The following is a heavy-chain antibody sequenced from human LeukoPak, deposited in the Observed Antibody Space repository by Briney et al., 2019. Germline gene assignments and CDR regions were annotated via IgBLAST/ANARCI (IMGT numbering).Heavy chain of an antibody. CDR1: GDSISSYY. CDR3: ARFTFGGVIVPS. Sequence: SETLSLTCTVSGDSISSYYWSWIRQPPGKGLEWIGYIYYSGSTNYNPSLKSRVTISVDTSKNQFSLKLSSVTAADTAVYYCARFTFGGVIVPSWGQGTLVTVSS. D-gene: IGHD3-16*02. J-gene: IGHJ4*02. CDR2: IYYSGST. V-gene: IGHV4-59*08.